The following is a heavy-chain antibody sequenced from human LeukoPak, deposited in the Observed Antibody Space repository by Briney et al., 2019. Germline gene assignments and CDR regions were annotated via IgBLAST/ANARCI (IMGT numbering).Heavy chain of an antibody. J-gene: IGHJ4*02. CDR3: ARDSLLDY. Sequence: ASVKVSCEASGYTFTSHGISWVRQAPGRRLEWMGWISTYNTNTNYAQKLQGRVTMTTDTSTSTAYMELRSLRSDDTAVYYCARDSLLDYWGQGILVTVSS. D-gene: IGHD5/OR15-5a*01. V-gene: IGHV1-18*01. CDR2: ISTYNTNT. CDR1: GYTFTSHG.